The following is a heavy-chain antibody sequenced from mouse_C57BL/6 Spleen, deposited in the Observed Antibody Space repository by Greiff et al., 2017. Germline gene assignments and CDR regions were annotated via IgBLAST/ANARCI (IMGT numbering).Heavy chain of an antibody. V-gene: IGHV2-2*01. Sequence: VKLVESGPGLVQPSQSLSITCTVSGFSLTSYGVHWVRQSPGKGLEWLGVIWSGGSTDYNAAFISRLSISKDNSKSQVFFKMNSLQADDTAIYYCASYDGYYLYAMDYWGQGTSVTVSS. D-gene: IGHD2-3*01. CDR3: ASYDGYYLYAMDY. CDR2: IWSGGST. CDR1: GFSLTSYG. J-gene: IGHJ4*01.